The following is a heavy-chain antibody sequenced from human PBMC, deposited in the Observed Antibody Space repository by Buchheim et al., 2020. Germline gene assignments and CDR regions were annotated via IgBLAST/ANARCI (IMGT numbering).Heavy chain of an antibody. D-gene: IGHD6-13*01. CDR1: GFTFSDYY. CDR2: ISSSSSYT. Sequence: QVQLVESGGGLVKPGGSLRLSCAASGFTFSDYYMSWIRQAPGKGLEWVSYISSSSSYTNYADSVKGRFTISRDNAKNSLYLQMNSLRAEDTAVYYCAGDSSSSSWYEADGMDVWGQGTT. J-gene: IGHJ6*02. CDR3: AGDSSSSSWYEADGMDV. V-gene: IGHV3-11*06.